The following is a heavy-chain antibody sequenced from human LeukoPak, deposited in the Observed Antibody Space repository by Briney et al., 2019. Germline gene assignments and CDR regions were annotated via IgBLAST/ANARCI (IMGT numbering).Heavy chain of an antibody. Sequence: GGSLRLSCAASGFTFSKYAMHWVRQAPGKGLEYVSAISSNGGSTYYANSVKGRFTISRDNSKNTLYLQMKSLKSEDTAVYYCAKDAERNYYHSSGYLNYFDYWGQGTLVTVSS. CDR1: GFTFSKYA. CDR2: ISSNGGST. J-gene: IGHJ4*02. V-gene: IGHV3-64*01. D-gene: IGHD3-22*01. CDR3: AKDAERNYYHSSGYLNYFDY.